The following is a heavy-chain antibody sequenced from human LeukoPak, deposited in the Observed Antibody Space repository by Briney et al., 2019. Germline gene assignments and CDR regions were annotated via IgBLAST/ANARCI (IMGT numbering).Heavy chain of an antibody. J-gene: IGHJ4*02. CDR1: GCSFNTYW. D-gene: IGHD3-3*01. CDR2: IYPGGSDT. CDR3: ARQRLQSPEWLSSYYFDY. Sequence: GESLKISCKASGCSFNTYWIGWVRHMPGKGLESMGTIYPGGSDTRYRPSFQGQVTISADKSIGTDYLQWSSLNASDTAMYYCARQRLQSPEWLSSYYFDYWGQGTLVTVSS. V-gene: IGHV5-51*01.